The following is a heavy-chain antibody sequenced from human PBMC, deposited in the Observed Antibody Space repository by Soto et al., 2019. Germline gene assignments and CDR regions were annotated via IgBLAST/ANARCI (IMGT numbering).Heavy chain of an antibody. CDR3: ARDPDTAMVDLFGD. Sequence: LRLSCAASGFTFSDYYMSWIRQAPGKGLEWVSYISSSGSTIYYADSVKGRFTISRDNAKNSLYLQMNSLRAEDTAVYYCARDPDTAMVDLFGDWGQGTLVTVSS. CDR2: ISSSGSTI. D-gene: IGHD5-18*01. V-gene: IGHV3-11*04. J-gene: IGHJ4*02. CDR1: GFTFSDYY.